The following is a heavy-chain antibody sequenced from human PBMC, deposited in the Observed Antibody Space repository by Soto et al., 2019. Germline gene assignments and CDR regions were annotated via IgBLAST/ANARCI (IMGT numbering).Heavy chain of an antibody. CDR2: ISAYNGNT. Sequence: QVQLVQSGAEVKKPGASVKVSCKASGYTFTTYGISWVRQAPGQGLEWMGWISAYNGNTNYAQKLQGRVTMTTDTSTSTAYMELRSLRSDDTAVYYCATVYYDSSGYHPLPSDYWGQGTLVTVSS. J-gene: IGHJ4*02. D-gene: IGHD3-22*01. V-gene: IGHV1-18*01. CDR3: ATVYYDSSGYHPLPSDY. CDR1: GYTFTTYG.